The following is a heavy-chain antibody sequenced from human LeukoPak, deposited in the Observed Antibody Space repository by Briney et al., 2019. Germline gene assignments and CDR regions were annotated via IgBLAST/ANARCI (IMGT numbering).Heavy chain of an antibody. D-gene: IGHD3-9*01. CDR2: INPSGGST. V-gene: IGHV1-46*01. Sequence: GASVKVSCKASGYIFTSYYMHWVRQAPGQGLEWMGMINPSGGSTTYAQKFQGRVTMTRDTSTSTVYMDLSSLRSEDTAVYYCARQILTGYYNSAAYWGQGTLVTVSS. CDR1: GYIFTSYY. CDR3: ARQILTGYYNSAAY. J-gene: IGHJ4*02.